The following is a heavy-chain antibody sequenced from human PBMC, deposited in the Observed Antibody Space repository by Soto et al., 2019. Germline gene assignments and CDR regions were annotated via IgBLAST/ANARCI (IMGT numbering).Heavy chain of an antibody. J-gene: IGHJ5*02. D-gene: IGHD6-6*01. CDR1: GYTFITYF. V-gene: IGHV1-46*03. Sequence: VSCKASGYTFITYFMHWVRQAPGQGLEWMGVINPSRGTTTYAQKFQDRVTMTRDTSASTVYMELSSLRSEDTAMYYCARSYISSSYWFDPWGQGTLVTVSS. CDR2: INPSRGTT. CDR3: ARSYISSSYWFDP.